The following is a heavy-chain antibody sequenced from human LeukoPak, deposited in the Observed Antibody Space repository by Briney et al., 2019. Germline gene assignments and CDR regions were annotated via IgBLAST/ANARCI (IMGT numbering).Heavy chain of an antibody. Sequence: GGSLRLSCAASGFTFSSSAMSWVRQAPGKGLEWVSAISNNGGYTYYADSVQGRFTISRDNSKSTLCLQMNSLRAEDTAVYCCAKQLGYCSDGSCYFPYWGQGTLVTVSS. CDR2: ISNNGGYT. D-gene: IGHD2-15*01. CDR3: AKQLGYCSDGSCYFPY. CDR1: GFTFSSSA. V-gene: IGHV3-23*01. J-gene: IGHJ4*02.